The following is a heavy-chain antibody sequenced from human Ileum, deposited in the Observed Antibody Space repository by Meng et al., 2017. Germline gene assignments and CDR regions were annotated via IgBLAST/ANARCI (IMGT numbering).Heavy chain of an antibody. V-gene: IGHV1-3*01. Sequence: QVRFVQSGAGVKKAGGSVKVSCKASGYTFTSHYIHWWRQAPGQGLEWMGWINGGTGNTEYSQNFQGRITFTRDTAASTVYMELSSLRSEDTAVFYCARVAVTGIGYFQYWGQGTLVTVSS. CDR3: ARVAVTGIGYFQY. CDR1: GYTFTSHY. CDR2: INGGTGNT. J-gene: IGHJ1*01. D-gene: IGHD6-19*01.